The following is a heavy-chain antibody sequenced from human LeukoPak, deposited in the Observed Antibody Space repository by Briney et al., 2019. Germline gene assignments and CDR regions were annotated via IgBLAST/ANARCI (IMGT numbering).Heavy chain of an antibody. Sequence: GGSLRLSCAASGFTFSHHNMNWVRQAPGKGLEWVSYISSSGSTIYYADSVKGRFTISRDNAKNSLYLQMNSLRAEDTAVYYCARELNYYDSSGYYAYWGQGTLVTVSS. CDR2: ISSSGSTI. D-gene: IGHD3-22*01. V-gene: IGHV3-48*04. J-gene: IGHJ4*02. CDR1: GFTFSHHN. CDR3: ARELNYYDSSGYYAY.